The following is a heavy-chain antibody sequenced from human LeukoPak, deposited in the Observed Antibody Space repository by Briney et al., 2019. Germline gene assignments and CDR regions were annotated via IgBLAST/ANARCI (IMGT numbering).Heavy chain of an antibody. CDR3: ARGATYAYYHDY. D-gene: IGHD5-12*01. V-gene: IGHV3-23*01. CDR2: ISGSGGST. CDR1: GFTFSSYA. J-gene: IGHJ4*02. Sequence: PGGSLRLSCAASGFTFSSYAMSWVRQAPGKGLEWVSGISGSGGSTYYADSAKGRFTISRDNSKNTLYLQMNSLRAEDTAVYYCARGATYAYYHDYWGQGTLVTVSS.